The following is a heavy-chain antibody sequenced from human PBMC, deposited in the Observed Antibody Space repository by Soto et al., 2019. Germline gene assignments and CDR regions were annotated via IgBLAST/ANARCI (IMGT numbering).Heavy chain of an antibody. J-gene: IGHJ4*02. CDR3: AVPGDGVFDY. CDR1: GACIGNNNW. V-gene: IGHV4-4*02. Sequence: SETLSLTCAVSGACIGNNNWWSWVRQPPGKGLXXIXEVXXXXXTXXXPSLKSRVTISIDNAKNQFYLRLTSMTAADTAVYYGAVPGDGVFDYWSQGTLVTVSS. CDR2: VXXXXXT.